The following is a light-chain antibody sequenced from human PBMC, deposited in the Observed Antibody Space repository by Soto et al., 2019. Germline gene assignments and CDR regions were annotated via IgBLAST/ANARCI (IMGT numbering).Light chain of an antibody. J-gene: IGKJ4*01. CDR3: QQYYSYPLT. CDR2: AAS. Sequence: IHITQSPSTLSASVGDRVTITCRASQGISSYLAWYQQKPGKAPKLLIYAASTLQSGVPSRFSGSGSGTDFTLTISCLQSEDFATYYCQQYYSYPLTFGGGTKVDIK. V-gene: IGKV1-8*01. CDR1: QGISSY.